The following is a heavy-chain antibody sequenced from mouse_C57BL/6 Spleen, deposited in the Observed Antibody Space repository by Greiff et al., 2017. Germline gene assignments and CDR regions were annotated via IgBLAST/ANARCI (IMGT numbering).Heavy chain of an antibody. J-gene: IGHJ2*01. CDR1: GFTFTDYY. CDR2: IRNKANGYTT. CDR3: ARFLYDGYYLDY. V-gene: IGHV7-3*01. Sequence: EVQVVESGGGLVQPGGSLSLSCAASGFTFTDYYMSWVRQPPGKALEWLGFIRNKANGYTTEYSASVKGRFTISRDNSQSILYLQMNALRAEDSATYYCARFLYDGYYLDYWGQGTTLTVSS. D-gene: IGHD2-3*01.